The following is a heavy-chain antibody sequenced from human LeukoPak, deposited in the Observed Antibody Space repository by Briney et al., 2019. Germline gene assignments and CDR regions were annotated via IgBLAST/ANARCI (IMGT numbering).Heavy chain of an antibody. CDR3: ARVLAIFGLDTTDFYMDV. J-gene: IGHJ6*03. CDR2: TSGSI. D-gene: IGHD3/OR15-3a*01. V-gene: IGHV4-61*01. Sequence: SETLSLTCTVSGGSISSSSHYWSWIRQPPGEGLEWIGYTSGSISDNPSLKSRVAVSVDPSQNQVSLSLTSVTAADTAVYYCARVLAIFGLDTTDFYMDVWGKGTTVTVSS. CDR1: GGSISSSSHY.